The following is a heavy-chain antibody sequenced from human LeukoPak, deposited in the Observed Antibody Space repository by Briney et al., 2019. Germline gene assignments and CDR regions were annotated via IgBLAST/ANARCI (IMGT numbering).Heavy chain of an antibody. D-gene: IGHD2-2*03. CDR1: GGSMSSSSYY. J-gene: IGHJ5*02. CDR2: IYYSGST. V-gene: IGHV4-39*01. Sequence: PSETLSLTCTVSGGSMSSSSYYWGWIRQPPGKGLEWVGSIYYSGSTYYNPSLKSRVTISVDTSKNQFSLKLSSVTAADTAVYYRPARPLDIVVVPAAGGFDPWGQGTLVTVSS. CDR3: PARPLDIVVVPAAGGFDP.